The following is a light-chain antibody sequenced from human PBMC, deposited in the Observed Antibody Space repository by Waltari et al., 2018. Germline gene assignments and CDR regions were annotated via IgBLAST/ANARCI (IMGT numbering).Light chain of an antibody. CDR3: QQRSKWPPT. J-gene: IGKJ5*01. V-gene: IGKV3-11*01. CDR2: DAS. CDR1: QSISSY. Sequence: EIVLPQSPATLSLSPGERATLSCWASQSISSYLAWYQQKPGQAPSLLIYDASHRATGIPARFSGSGAGTDFTLTISSLEPEDFAFYYCQQRSKWPPTFGQGTRLEIK.